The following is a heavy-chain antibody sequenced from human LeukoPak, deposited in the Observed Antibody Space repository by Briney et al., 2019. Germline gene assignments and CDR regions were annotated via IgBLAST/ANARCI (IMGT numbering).Heavy chain of an antibody. D-gene: IGHD2-2*02. CDR1: GGSISSGSYY. Sequence: SQTLSLTCTVSGGSISSGSYYWSWIRQPAGKGLEWIGRIYTSGSTNYNPSLKSRDTISVDTSKNQFSLKLSSVTAADTAVYYCAAEIPVDIVVVPAAIENWFDPWGQGTLVTVSS. CDR3: AAEIPVDIVVVPAAIENWFDP. CDR2: IYTSGST. V-gene: IGHV4-61*02. J-gene: IGHJ5*02.